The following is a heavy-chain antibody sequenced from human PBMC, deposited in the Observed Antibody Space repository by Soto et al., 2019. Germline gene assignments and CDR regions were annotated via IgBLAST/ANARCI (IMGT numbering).Heavy chain of an antibody. Sequence: QVQLVQSGAEVKKPGASVKVSCKASGYTFTSYGISWVRQAPGQGLEWMGWISAYNGNTNYAQKLQGRVTMMTDTSTGTAYMELRSLRSDDTAVYYCARSLRSYSGYDYFDYWGQGTLVTVSS. CDR1: GYTFTSYG. CDR3: ARSLRSYSGYDYFDY. V-gene: IGHV1-18*01. J-gene: IGHJ4*02. CDR2: ISAYNGNT. D-gene: IGHD5-12*01.